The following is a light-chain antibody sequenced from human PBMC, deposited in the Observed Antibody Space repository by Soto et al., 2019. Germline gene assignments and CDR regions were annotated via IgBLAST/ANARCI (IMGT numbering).Light chain of an antibody. Sequence: SYELTQPASVSVSPGQTARITCSGDALPKKYAYWFQQKSGQAPVLVIYEDSKRPSGIPEKFSGSSSGTMATLTISGAQEEDEADYYCYSTDSSGNHRVFGGGTKLTVL. V-gene: IGLV3-10*01. CDR1: ALPKKY. CDR2: EDS. CDR3: YSTDSSGNHRV. J-gene: IGLJ2*01.